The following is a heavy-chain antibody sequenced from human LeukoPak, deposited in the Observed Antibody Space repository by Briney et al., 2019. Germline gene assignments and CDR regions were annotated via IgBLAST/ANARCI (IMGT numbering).Heavy chain of an antibody. CDR2: INSDGRST. J-gene: IGHJ6*02. CDR3: ARPLNDILSGFHYYYGLEV. CDR1: GFTFSSYW. V-gene: IGHV3-74*01. Sequence: GGSLRLSCAASGFTFSSYWMYWVRQAPGQGLVWVSRINSDGRSTSYADSVKGRFTISRDNAKNTLYLQMNSLRAEDTAVYYCARPLNDILSGFHYYYGLEVWGQGTTVTVSS. D-gene: IGHD3-9*01.